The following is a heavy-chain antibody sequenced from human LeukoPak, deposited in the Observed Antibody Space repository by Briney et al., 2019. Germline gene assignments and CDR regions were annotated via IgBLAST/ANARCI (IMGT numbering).Heavy chain of an antibody. D-gene: IGHD4-17*01. Sequence: PSETLSLTCTVSGGSVTTYYWSWIRQSAGKGLEWIGHISTSGTTTYNPSLKSRVTLSVDTSKNQFSLKLTSVTAADTAVYYCARGDYGDVFDYWGQGTLVTVSS. J-gene: IGHJ4*02. V-gene: IGHV4-4*07. CDR2: ISTSGTT. CDR3: ARGDYGDVFDY. CDR1: GGSVTTYY.